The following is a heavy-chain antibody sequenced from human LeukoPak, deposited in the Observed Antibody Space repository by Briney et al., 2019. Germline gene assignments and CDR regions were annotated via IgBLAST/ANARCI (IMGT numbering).Heavy chain of an antibody. CDR1: GYSFTSYW. V-gene: IGHV5-51*01. J-gene: IGHJ4*02. Sequence: GESLKISCKGSGYSFTSYWIAWVRQVPGKGLEWMGIIYPGDSDTRYSPSFQGQVTISADKSISTAYLQWSSLKASDTAMYYCARRGGCINNICQTTKGYFDNWGQGTLDTVSS. CDR3: ARRGGCINNICQTTKGYFDN. CDR2: IYPGDSDT. D-gene: IGHD2-8*01.